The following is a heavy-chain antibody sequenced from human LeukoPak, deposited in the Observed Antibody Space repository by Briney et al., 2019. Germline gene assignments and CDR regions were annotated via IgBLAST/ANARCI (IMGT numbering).Heavy chain of an antibody. D-gene: IGHD1-26*01. CDR3: ARVPPTIVGEDGLDY. CDR1: GFTFSSYW. J-gene: IGHJ4*02. Sequence: PGGSLRLSCAASGFTFSSYWMSWVRQAPGKGLEWVANIKQDGSEKYYVVSVKGRFTISRDNAKNSLYLQMNSLRAEDTAVYYCARVPPTIVGEDGLDYWGQGTLVTVSS. V-gene: IGHV3-7*01. CDR2: IKQDGSEK.